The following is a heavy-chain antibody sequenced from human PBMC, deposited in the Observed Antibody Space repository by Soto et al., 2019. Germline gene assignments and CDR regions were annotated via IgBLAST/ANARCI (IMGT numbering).Heavy chain of an antibody. CDR2: TSYDGSNK. Sequence: QVQLVESGGGVVQPGTSLRLSCVGSGFTFRSYVIHWVRQAPGKGLEWVALTSYDGSNKYYDYSVKGRFTISRDNSRNTVDLQMDSLRLEDTALYYCARWGTTGGLDVWGQGTVVSVSS. V-gene: IGHV3-30*19. D-gene: IGHD3-16*01. J-gene: IGHJ4*02. CDR3: ARWGTTGGLDV. CDR1: GFTFRSYV.